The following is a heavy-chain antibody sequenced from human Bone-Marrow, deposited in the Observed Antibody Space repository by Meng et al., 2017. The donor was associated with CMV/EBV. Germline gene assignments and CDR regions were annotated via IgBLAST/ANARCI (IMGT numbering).Heavy chain of an antibody. Sequence: ASVTVSCKASGYTFTGYYMHWVRQAPGQGLEWMGWINPNSGGTNYAQKFQGRVTMTRDTSISTAYMELSSLRSEDTAVYYCARVDPYSNYGLYGMDVWGQGTTVTVSS. CDR1: GYTFTGYY. J-gene: IGHJ6*02. D-gene: IGHD4-11*01. CDR3: ARVDPYSNYGLYGMDV. CDR2: INPNSGGT. V-gene: IGHV1-2*02.